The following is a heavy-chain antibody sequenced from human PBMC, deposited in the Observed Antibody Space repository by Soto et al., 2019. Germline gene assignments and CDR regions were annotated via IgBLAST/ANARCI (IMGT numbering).Heavy chain of an antibody. CDR1: GFTFDDYA. CDR3: AKDIGSGSYTYYFDY. D-gene: IGHD3-10*01. V-gene: IGHV3-9*01. Sequence: LRLSCAASGFTFDDYAMHWVRQAPGKGLEWVSGISWNSGSIGYADSVKGRFTISRDNAKNSLYLQMNSLRAEDTALYYCAKDIGSGSYTYYFDYWGQGTLVTVSS. CDR2: ISWNSGSI. J-gene: IGHJ4*02.